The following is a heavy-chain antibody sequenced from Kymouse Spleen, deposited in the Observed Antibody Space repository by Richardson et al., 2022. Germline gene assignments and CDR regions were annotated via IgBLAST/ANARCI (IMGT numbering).Heavy chain of an antibody. CDR1: GFTFSSYG. J-gene: IGHJ6*02. CDR2: ISYDGSNK. D-gene: IGHD3-10*01. Sequence: QVQLVESGGGVVQPGRSLRLSCAASGFTFSSYGMHWVRQAPGKGLEWVAVISYDGSNKYYADSVKGRFTISRDNSKNTLYLQMNSLRAEDTAVYYCAKDEGSGSYEDYYYGMDVWGQGTTVTVSS. CDR3: AKDEGSGSYEDYYYGMDV. V-gene: IGHV3-30*18.